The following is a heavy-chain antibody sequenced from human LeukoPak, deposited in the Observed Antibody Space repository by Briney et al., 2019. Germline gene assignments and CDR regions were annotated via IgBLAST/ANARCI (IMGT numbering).Heavy chain of an antibody. CDR2: ISYDGSNK. V-gene: IGHV3-30-3*01. J-gene: IGHJ4*02. Sequence: PGGSLRLSCATSGFTFSSYWMSWVRQAPGKGLEWVAVISYDGSNKYYADSVKGRFTISRDNSKNTLYLQMNSLRAEDTAVYYCARDYYDILTGYHYYFDYWGQGTLVTVSS. CDR3: ARDYYDILTGYHYYFDY. D-gene: IGHD3-9*01. CDR1: GFTFSSYW.